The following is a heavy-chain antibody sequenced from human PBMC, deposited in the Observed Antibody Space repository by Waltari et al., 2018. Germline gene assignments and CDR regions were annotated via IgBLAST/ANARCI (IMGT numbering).Heavy chain of an antibody. J-gene: IGHJ4*02. Sequence: EGQLVESGGGLVKPGGSLRLSCAASGLSFGTYNMNWVRQAPGKGIEGVSEISSSRAYKYYAESGKGRFAISRDNAKNLLFLQMNSLRADDTAVYYCVRENCSVTSCFKHFDYWGRGILVTVSS. CDR2: ISSSRAYK. CDR3: VRENCSVTSCFKHFDY. CDR1: GLSFGTYN. D-gene: IGHD2-2*01. V-gene: IGHV3-21*01.